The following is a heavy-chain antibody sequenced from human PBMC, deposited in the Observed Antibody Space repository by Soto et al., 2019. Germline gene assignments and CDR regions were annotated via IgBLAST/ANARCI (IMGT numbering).Heavy chain of an antibody. V-gene: IGHV1-69*12. CDR3: ARSSWGYSSSSPPGY. CDR2: SIPIFGTA. J-gene: IGHJ4*02. CDR1: GGTFSSYA. D-gene: IGHD6-6*01. Sequence: QVQLVQSGAEVKKPGSSVKVSCKASGGTFSSYAISWVRQAPGQGLEWMGGSIPIFGTANYAQKFQGRVTNTADESTSTAYMGLSSLRSEETAVYYCARSSWGYSSSSPPGYWGQGTLVTVSS.